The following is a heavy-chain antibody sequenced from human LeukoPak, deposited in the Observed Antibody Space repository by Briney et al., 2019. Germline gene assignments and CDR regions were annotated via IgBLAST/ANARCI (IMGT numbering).Heavy chain of an antibody. CDR2: ISGHNGST. Sequence: GASVKVSCTASGGTFSSYAISWVRQAPGQGLEWMGWISGHNGSTSHAQKVQGRVTMTIDTSTTTAYMELRSLRSDDTAVYYCARARDYFGIVMISYGMDVWGQGTTVTVSS. CDR3: ARARDYFGIVMISYGMDV. CDR1: GGTFSSYA. D-gene: IGHD3-3*01. J-gene: IGHJ6*02. V-gene: IGHV1-18*01.